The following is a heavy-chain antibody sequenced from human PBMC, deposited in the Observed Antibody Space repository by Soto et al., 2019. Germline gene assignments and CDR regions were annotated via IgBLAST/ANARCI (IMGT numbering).Heavy chain of an antibody. J-gene: IGHJ3*02. CDR3: AREAGCGGDCLPDAFDI. V-gene: IGHV3-33*01. D-gene: IGHD2-21*02. CDR1: GFTFSSYG. CDR2: IWYDGSNK. Sequence: QVQLVESGGGVVQPGRSLRLSCAASGFTFSSYGMHWVRQAPGKGLEWVAVIWYDGSNKYYADSVKGRFTISRDNSKNXXYLQMNSLRAEDTAVYYCAREAGCGGDCLPDAFDIWGQGTMVTVSS.